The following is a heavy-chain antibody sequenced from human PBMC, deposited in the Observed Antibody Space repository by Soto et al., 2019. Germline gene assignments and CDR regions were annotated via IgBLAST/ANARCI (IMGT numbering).Heavy chain of an antibody. V-gene: IGHV4-31*03. CDR2: IFYSGTT. Sequence: QVQLQESGPGLVKPSQTLSLTCTVSGGSIRSGGYYWSWLRQHPGKGLEWIGYIFYSGTTYYNPSLNSRVTISVDTAKNQFSLKLSSVTAADSAVYYCARSVDPWGQGTLVTVSS. CDR1: GGSIRSGGYY. J-gene: IGHJ5*02. CDR3: ARSVDP.